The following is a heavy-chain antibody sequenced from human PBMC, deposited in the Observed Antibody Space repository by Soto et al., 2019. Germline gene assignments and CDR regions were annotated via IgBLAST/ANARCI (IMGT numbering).Heavy chain of an antibody. D-gene: IGHD2-2*01. CDR2: IYPGDSDT. V-gene: IGHV5-51*01. CDR1: GYSFTSYW. Sequence: GESLKISCKGSGYSFTSYWIGWVRQMPGKGLEWMGIIYPGDSDTRYSPSFQGQVTISADKSISTAYLQWSSLKASDTAMYYCARQEGRCSSTSCSSYYYYGMDVWGQGTTVSVSS. J-gene: IGHJ6*02. CDR3: ARQEGRCSSTSCSSYYYYGMDV.